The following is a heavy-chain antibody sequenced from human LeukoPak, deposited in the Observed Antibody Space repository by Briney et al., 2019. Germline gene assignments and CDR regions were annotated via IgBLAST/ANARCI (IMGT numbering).Heavy chain of an antibody. Sequence: GGSLRLSCAASGFTFSSYSMNWVRQAPGKGLEWVSSISSSSSYIYYADSVKGRFTISRDNSKNTLYLQMNSLRAEDTAVYYCAKLDIVVVPSVYGHAFDIWGQGTMVTVSS. CDR1: GFTFSSYS. D-gene: IGHD2-15*01. V-gene: IGHV3-21*01. CDR3: AKLDIVVVPSVYGHAFDI. J-gene: IGHJ3*02. CDR2: ISSSSSYI.